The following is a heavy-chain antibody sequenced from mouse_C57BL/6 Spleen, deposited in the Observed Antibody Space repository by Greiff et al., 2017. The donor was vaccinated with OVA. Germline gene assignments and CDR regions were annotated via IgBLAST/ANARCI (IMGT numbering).Heavy chain of an antibody. D-gene: IGHD2-4*01. CDR3: ARDYYDYPWFAY. CDR1: GYAFSSSW. CDR2: IYPGDGDT. Sequence: QVQLKQSGPELVKPGASVKISCKASGYAFSSSWMNWVKQRPGKGLEWIGRIYPGDGDTNYNGKFKGKATLTADKSSSTAYMQLSSLTSEDSAVYFCARDYYDYPWFAYWGQGTLVTVSA. V-gene: IGHV1-82*01. J-gene: IGHJ3*01.